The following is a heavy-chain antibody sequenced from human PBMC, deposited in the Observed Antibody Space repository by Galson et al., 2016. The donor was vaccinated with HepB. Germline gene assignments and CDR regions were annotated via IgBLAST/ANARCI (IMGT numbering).Heavy chain of an antibody. CDR1: GFTFSNYG. V-gene: IGHV3-23*01. D-gene: IGHD1-26*01. CDR2: ISRSGDST. CDR3: VQGSTAPAV. J-gene: IGHJ6*04. Sequence: SLRLSCAASGFTFSNYGMTWVRQAPGKGLEVVSSISRSGDSTDYADSVKGRFTISRDNSKNTLSLQMNSPTADDTALYYCVQGSTAPAVWGKGTTVTVSS.